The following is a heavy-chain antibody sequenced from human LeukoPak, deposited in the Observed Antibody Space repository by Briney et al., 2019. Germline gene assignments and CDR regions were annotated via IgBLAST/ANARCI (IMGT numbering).Heavy chain of an antibody. CDR1: GGSFSSYY. CDR2: INHSGST. Sequence: PSETLSLTCAVYGGSFSSYYWSWIRQPPGKGLEWIGEINHSGSTNYNPSLKSRVTISVDTSKSQFSLKLSSVTAADTAVYYCARGIHTRPGAFWGQGTLVTVSS. V-gene: IGHV4-34*01. D-gene: IGHD4/OR15-4a*01. CDR3: ARGIHTRPGAF. J-gene: IGHJ4*02.